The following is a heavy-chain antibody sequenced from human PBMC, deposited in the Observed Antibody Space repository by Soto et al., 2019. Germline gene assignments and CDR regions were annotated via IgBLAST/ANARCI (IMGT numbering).Heavy chain of an antibody. CDR3: ARWVGGSMYDNSGKYDS. Sequence: ESGGGVVQPGRYLRLTCAASGFTFSSNGMHWVRQAPGKGLEWVALVAYDGSKTYYGDSVRGRFTISRDNSENTLYLQMNSLRAEDTAVYYCARWVGGSMYDNSGKYDSWGQGTLVTVSS. CDR2: VAYDGSKT. V-gene: IGHV3-30*03. J-gene: IGHJ5*01. D-gene: IGHD3-22*01. CDR1: GFTFSSNG.